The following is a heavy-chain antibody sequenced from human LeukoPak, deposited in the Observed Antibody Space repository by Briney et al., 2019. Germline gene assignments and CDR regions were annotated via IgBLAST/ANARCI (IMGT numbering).Heavy chain of an antibody. V-gene: IGHV1-18*01. J-gene: IGHJ3*02. CDR3: ARDVYYDSSGYHRNAFDI. D-gene: IGHD3-22*01. Sequence: ASVNVSCKASGYTFTSYGISWVRQAPGQGLEWMGWINPNSCNTGYAQKLEGRVTMTTDTSTSTAYMELRRLRSDDTAVYYCARDVYYDSSGYHRNAFDIWGQGTMVTVSS. CDR1: GYTFTSYG. CDR2: INPNSCNT.